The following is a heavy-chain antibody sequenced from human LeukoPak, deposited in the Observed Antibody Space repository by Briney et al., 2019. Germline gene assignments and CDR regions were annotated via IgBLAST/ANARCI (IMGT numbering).Heavy chain of an antibody. V-gene: IGHV1-69*13. CDR2: IIPIFGTA. D-gene: IGHD3-22*01. Sequence: SVKVSCKASGGTFSSYAISWVRQAPGQGLEWTGGIIPIFGTANYAQKFQGRVTITADESTSTAYMELSSLRSEDTAVYYCASGYYDSSGYYYLFDYWGQGTLVTVSS. CDR1: GGTFSSYA. J-gene: IGHJ4*02. CDR3: ASGYYDSSGYYYLFDY.